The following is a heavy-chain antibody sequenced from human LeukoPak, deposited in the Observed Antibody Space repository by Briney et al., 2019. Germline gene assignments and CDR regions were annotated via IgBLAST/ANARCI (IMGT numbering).Heavy chain of an antibody. CDR3: APSAGDYGAGHYYHMGV. V-gene: IGHV1-2*02. CDR2: INPNTAGT. D-gene: IGHD4-17*01. CDR1: GYTFTGYY. Sequence: GASVKVSCKASGYTFTGYYFHWVRQAPGQGLEWMGWINPNTAGTNYAQKFLGGVTLTWDTSISTAYMELNRLTSDGTAVYYCAPSAGDYGAGHYYHMGVWGKGTSVTVSS. J-gene: IGHJ6*03.